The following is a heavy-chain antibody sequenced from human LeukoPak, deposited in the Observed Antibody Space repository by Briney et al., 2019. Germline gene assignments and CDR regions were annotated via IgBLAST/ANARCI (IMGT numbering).Heavy chain of an antibody. D-gene: IGHD1-26*01. CDR3: VRDRGTYRPIDY. V-gene: IGHV3-21*04. CDR2: ISYTGTYI. Sequence: GGSLRLSCAASAFSLNAYNMNWVRQAPGKGLEWVSSISYTGTYIYYADSVKGRFTISRDNAQNSLYLQMNSLRAEDTAIYYCVRDRGTYRPIDYWGQGTLVTVAS. J-gene: IGHJ4*02. CDR1: AFSLNAYN.